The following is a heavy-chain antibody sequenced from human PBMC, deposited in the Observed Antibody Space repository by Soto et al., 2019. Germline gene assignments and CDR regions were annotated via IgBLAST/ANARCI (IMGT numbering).Heavy chain of an antibody. CDR3: ARGRGDCSGGSCYSGI. Sequence: GGSLRLSCAASGFTVGSNYMSWVRQAPGKGLEWVSVIYSGGSTYYADSVKGRFTISRDNAKNSLYLQMNSLRAEDTAVYYCARGRGDCSGGSCYSGIWGQGTLVTVSS. J-gene: IGHJ4*02. V-gene: IGHV3-53*01. CDR2: IYSGGST. D-gene: IGHD2-15*01. CDR1: GFTVGSNY.